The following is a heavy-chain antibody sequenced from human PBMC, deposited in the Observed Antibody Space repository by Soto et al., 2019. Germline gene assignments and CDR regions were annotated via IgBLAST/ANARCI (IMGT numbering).Heavy chain of an antibody. CDR2: MYYSGST. D-gene: IGHD6-13*01. CDR1: GGSISSSIHY. J-gene: IGHJ3*02. Sequence: QLQLQESGPGLVKPSEALSLTCTVSGGSISSSIHYWAWIRQPPGKGLEWIGSMYYSGSTYYTPSLKSRVTIAVDTSNNQSSLKLSSVTAADTAVYYCARLGLYTSSWSNGAFDIWGQGTMVTVSS. V-gene: IGHV4-39*01. CDR3: ARLGLYTSSWSNGAFDI.